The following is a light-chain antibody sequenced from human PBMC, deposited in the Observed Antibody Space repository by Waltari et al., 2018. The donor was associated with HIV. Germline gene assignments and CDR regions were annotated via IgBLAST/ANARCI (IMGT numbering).Light chain of an antibody. V-gene: IGLV2-14*01. CDR3: SSYTRRGTVV. CDR2: EVT. J-gene: IGLJ2*01. Sequence: QSALTQPASVSGSPGQSIVLPCTGSSSHIGYYAYVSWYQQYPGQTPKAVIYEVTSRPSGTCSRFSGYKSATTAFLAIAKLQTDDEADDFCSSYTRRGTVVFGGGTRLTVL. CDR1: SSHIGYYAY.